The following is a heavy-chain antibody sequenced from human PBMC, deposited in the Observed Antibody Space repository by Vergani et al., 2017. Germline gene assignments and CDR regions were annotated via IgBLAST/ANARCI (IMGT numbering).Heavy chain of an antibody. CDR2: INHSGSI. J-gene: IGHJ6*03. CDR3: ARVTKLSDPGHYYFYHYMDV. V-gene: IGHV4-39*07. D-gene: IGHD2-21*02. CDR1: GDSISRSHYY. Sequence: QLQLQESGPGLVKPSETLSLSCRVSGDSISRSHYYWSWIRQPPGKGLEWIGEINHSGSINYSPSLKSGVSISIDTSKKQFSLIVSSVTAADTAVYYCARVTKLSDPGHYYFYHYMDVWGKGTTVTV.